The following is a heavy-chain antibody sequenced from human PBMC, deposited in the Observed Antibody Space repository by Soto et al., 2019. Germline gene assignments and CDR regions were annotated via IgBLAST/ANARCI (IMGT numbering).Heavy chain of an antibody. CDR2: ITSDYST. V-gene: IGHV3-23*01. CDR3: AKDFYGRATFDY. J-gene: IGHJ4*02. Sequence: ESGGGLVQPGGSRRLSCAASGFNVFSYAMSWVRQAPGKGLEWVSGITSDYSTYYADSVKGRFTISRDNSRNTLYLQMNSLTVEDTAVYYCAKDFYGRATFDYWGQGTPVTVSS. CDR1: GFNVFSYA. D-gene: IGHD3-10*01.